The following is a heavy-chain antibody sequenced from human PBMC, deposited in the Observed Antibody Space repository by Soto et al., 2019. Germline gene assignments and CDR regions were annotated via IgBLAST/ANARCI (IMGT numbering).Heavy chain of an antibody. Sequence: GASVKVSCKASVYTFTSYAMHWVRQAQGQRLEWMGWINAGNGNTKYSQKFQGRVTITRDTSASTAYMELSSLRSEDTAVYYCARDRPDQRYYYYYMDVWGKGTTVTVSS. J-gene: IGHJ6*03. CDR2: INAGNGNT. CDR1: VYTFTSYA. V-gene: IGHV1-3*01. D-gene: IGHD2-2*01. CDR3: ARDRPDQRYYYYYMDV.